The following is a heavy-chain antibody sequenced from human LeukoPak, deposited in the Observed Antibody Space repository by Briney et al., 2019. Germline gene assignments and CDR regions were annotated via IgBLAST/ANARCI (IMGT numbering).Heavy chain of an antibody. D-gene: IGHD4-17*01. V-gene: IGHV4-34*01. Sequence: PEALSLTCAVYGGSFSGYYWSWIRQPPGKGLEWIGEINHSGSTNYNPSLKSRVTISVDTSKNQFSLKLSSVTAADTAVYYCARTTVTKFDAFDYWGQGTLVTVSS. CDR2: INHSGST. J-gene: IGHJ4*02. CDR1: GGSFSGYY. CDR3: ARTTVTKFDAFDY.